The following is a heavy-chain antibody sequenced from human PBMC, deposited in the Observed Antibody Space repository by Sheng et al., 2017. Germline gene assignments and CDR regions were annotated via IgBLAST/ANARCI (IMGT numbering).Heavy chain of an antibody. CDR2: MYDDGSRT. CDR1: GFTFSSYG. J-gene: IGHJ3*02. D-gene: IGHD1-1*01. V-gene: IGHV3-33*01. Sequence: VQLVESGGGVVQSGRSLRLSCLASGFTFSSYGMHWVRQAPGKGLEWVALMYDDGSRTFYADSVKGRFTIWRDNSENTLYLQMNSLRAEDTAVYYCARDDNRPGNAFDIWGQGTMATVS. CDR3: ARDDNRPGNAFDI.